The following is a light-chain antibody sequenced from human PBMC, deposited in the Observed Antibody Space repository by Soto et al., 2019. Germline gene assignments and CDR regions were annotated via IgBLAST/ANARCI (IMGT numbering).Light chain of an antibody. Sequence: EIGLTQSPCTLSLCPGERATLSCRASQSVSSSYSAWYQQKPGQAPRLLIYGASSRATGIPDRFSGSGSETDFPLTISRLEPEDFAVYYCQQYGSSRTFGQGTKVHIK. CDR3: QQYGSSRT. V-gene: IGKV3-20*01. CDR1: QSVSSSY. CDR2: GAS. J-gene: IGKJ1*01.